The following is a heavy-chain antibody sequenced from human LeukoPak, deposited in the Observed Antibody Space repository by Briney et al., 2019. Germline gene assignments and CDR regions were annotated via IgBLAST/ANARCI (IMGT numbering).Heavy chain of an antibody. D-gene: IGHD3-16*02. CDR1: GFTFSSHA. V-gene: IGHV3-23*01. CDR3: AKEKDVPLFDY. J-gene: IGHJ4*02. Sequence: VGSLRLSCAASGFTFSSHAMSWGRQAPGKGLEWVSPISGSGGSTYYEDSVKGRFTISSDNSKKTLYLQMNSLRAEDTAVYYCAKEKDVPLFDYWGQGTLVTVSS. CDR2: ISGSGGST.